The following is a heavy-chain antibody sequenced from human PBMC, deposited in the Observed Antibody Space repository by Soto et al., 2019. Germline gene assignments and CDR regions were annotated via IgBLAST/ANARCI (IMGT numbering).Heavy chain of an antibody. Sequence: GGSLRLSCAASGFTFSTYAMSWVRQAPGKGLEWVSAISGSDGSTYYADSVKGRFTISRDNSKNTLYLQMNSLRAEDTAVYYCARAYEGEYFDYWGQGTLVNVS. CDR3: ARAYEGEYFDY. D-gene: IGHD3-16*01. CDR2: ISGSDGST. V-gene: IGHV3-23*01. J-gene: IGHJ4*02. CDR1: GFTFSTYA.